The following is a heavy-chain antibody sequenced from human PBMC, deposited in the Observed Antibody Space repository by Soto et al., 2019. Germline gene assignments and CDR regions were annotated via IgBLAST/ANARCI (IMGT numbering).Heavy chain of an antibody. CDR3: VRGGGYDAFDH. Sequence: QLQLQESGSGVVRTSETLSLTCTVFGASISYGGFSWSWIRQSPGKGLEWIGYINHFESTCFHPSFKSRLSMSIDRSRNMFSLNLSSVTAADMAVYYCVRGGGYDAFDHWGQGVPVTVSS. CDR2: INHFEST. CDR1: GASISYGGFS. J-gene: IGHJ4*02. D-gene: IGHD5-12*01. V-gene: IGHV4-30-2*06.